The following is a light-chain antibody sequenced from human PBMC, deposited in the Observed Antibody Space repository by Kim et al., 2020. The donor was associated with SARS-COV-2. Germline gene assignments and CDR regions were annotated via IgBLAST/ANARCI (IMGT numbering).Light chain of an antibody. CDR1: QDIRNY. J-gene: IGKJ1*01. CDR2: AAS. Sequence: ASVGDRVTITCRSSQDIRNYLAWFQLKPGKAPKLLIYAASALQPGVPSRFSGSGSGTDFTLTVTSLQPEDVATYYSQKCDSAPWTFGQGTKVDIK. V-gene: IGKV1-27*01. CDR3: QKCDSAPWT.